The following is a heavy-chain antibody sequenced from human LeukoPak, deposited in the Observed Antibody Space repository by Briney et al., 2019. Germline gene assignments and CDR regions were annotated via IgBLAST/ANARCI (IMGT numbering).Heavy chain of an antibody. CDR2: ISYDGSNK. Sequence: GGSLRLSCAASGFTFSSYAMHWVRQAPGKGLEWVAVISYDGSNKYYADSVKGRFTISRDNSKNTLYLQMNSLRAEDTAVYYCAREVLYYSNSGSSPYFDCWGQGTLVTVPS. CDR3: AREVLYYSNSGSSPYFDC. V-gene: IGHV3-30-3*01. CDR1: GFTFSSYA. D-gene: IGHD3-10*01. J-gene: IGHJ4*02.